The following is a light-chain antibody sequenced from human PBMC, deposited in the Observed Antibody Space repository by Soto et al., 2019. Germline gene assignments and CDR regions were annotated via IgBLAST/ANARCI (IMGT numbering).Light chain of an antibody. CDR1: SSNIGSYP. V-gene: IGLV1-47*02. CDR3: AAWDASLSGHV. J-gene: IGLJ1*01. Sequence: QPVLTLSPSASGTPGQRVTISCYGSSSNIGSYPVYWYQQLPGTAPKLLINSDDQRPSGVPHRFSASKSGTSASLAISGLRSEDEADYYCAAWDASLSGHVFGAGTKLTVL. CDR2: SDD.